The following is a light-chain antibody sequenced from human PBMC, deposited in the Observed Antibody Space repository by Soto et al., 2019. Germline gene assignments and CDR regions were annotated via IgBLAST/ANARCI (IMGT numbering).Light chain of an antibody. CDR1: SSNIGSNT. J-gene: IGLJ2*01. Sequence: QSVLTQPPSASGTPGQRVTISCSGSSSNIGSNTVNWYQQLPGTAPKLLIYSNNHRPSGVSDRSSGSKSDTSASLAISGLQSEEEAAYYCTGWDDRLNGPVFGGGTKLTVL. V-gene: IGLV1-44*01. CDR3: TGWDDRLNGPV. CDR2: SNN.